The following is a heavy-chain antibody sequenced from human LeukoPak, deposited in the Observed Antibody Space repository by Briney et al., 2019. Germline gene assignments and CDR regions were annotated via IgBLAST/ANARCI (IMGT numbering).Heavy chain of an antibody. CDR2: ISWNSGSI. J-gene: IGHJ4*02. CDR1: GFTFDDYA. D-gene: IGHD5-18*01. Sequence: GGSLRLSCAASGFTFDDYAMHWVRQAPGKGLEWVSGISWNSGSIGYADSVKGRFTISRDNVKNSLYLQMNSLRAEDTALYYCAKSGYSYGYVSNYFDYWGQGTLVTVSS. V-gene: IGHV3-9*01. CDR3: AKSGYSYGYVSNYFDY.